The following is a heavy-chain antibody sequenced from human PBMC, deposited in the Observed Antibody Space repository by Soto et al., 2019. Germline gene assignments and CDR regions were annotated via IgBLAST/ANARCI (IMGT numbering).Heavy chain of an antibody. D-gene: IGHD1-1*01. CDR3: AKALDGIVDYFYALGV. J-gene: IGHJ6*02. V-gene: IGHV3-23*01. CDR2: ISGHGDRT. Sequence: GGSLRPSCAGSGFVFGTNAMPWVRQAPGKGLEWVSAISGHGDRTDSADAVKGRFTISRDNSKNTLYLQMNSLRFDDTAIYYCAKALDGIVDYFYALGVWGQGTTVTVSS. CDR1: GFVFGTNA.